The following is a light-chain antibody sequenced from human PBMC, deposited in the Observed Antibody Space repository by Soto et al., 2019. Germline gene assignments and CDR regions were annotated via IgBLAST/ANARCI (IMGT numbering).Light chain of an antibody. CDR2: LAS. J-gene: IGKJ5*01. CDR3: MQALQTPPIT. CDR1: QSLLHTNEYNY. V-gene: IGKV2-28*01. Sequence: DIVMTQSPLSLPVTPGEPASISCRSSQSLLHTNEYNYLDWYVQKPGQSPQLLIYLASNRASGVPDRFSGSASGINFTLKISRVEAEDVGVSYCMQALQTPPITFGQGTRLEIK.